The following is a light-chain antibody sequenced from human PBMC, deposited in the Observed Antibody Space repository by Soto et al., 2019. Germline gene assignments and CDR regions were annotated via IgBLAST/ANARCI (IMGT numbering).Light chain of an antibody. CDR3: QQYGSSIA. CDR2: GAS. V-gene: IGKV3-20*01. J-gene: IGKJ5*01. Sequence: DIVLTQSPGTLSLSPRERATLSCRASQSVSSNYLAWYQQKPGQAPRLLIYGASSRATGIPDRFSGSGSGTDFTLTISRLEPEDFAVYYCQQYGSSIAFGQGTRLEI. CDR1: QSVSSNY.